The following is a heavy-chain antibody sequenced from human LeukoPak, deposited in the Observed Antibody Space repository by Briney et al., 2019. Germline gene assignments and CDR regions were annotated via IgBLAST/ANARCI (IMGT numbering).Heavy chain of an antibody. CDR1: GYSISSGYY. CDR3: ARVVRRWFGELLPSYFQH. J-gene: IGHJ1*01. Sequence: PSETLSLTCTVSGYSISSGYYWGWIRQPPGKGLEWIGSIYHSGSTYYNPSLKSRVTISVDTSKNQFSLKLSSVTAADTAVYYCARVVRRWFGELLPSYFQHWGQGTLVTVSS. CDR2: IYHSGST. D-gene: IGHD3-10*01. V-gene: IGHV4-38-2*02.